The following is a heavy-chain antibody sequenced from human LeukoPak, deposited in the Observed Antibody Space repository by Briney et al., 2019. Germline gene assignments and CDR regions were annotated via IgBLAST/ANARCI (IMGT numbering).Heavy chain of an antibody. J-gene: IGHJ4*02. CDR3: ARASGSYPNPVDY. V-gene: IGHV1-18*01. CDR1: AYAFTSYG. CDR2: ISAYNGNT. Sequence: VASVKVSCKASAYAFTSYGISWVRQAPGQGLEWMGWISAYNGNTNYAQKLQGRVTMTTDTSTSTAHMELRSLRSDDTAVYYCARASGSYPNPVDYWGQGTLVTVSS. D-gene: IGHD1-26*01.